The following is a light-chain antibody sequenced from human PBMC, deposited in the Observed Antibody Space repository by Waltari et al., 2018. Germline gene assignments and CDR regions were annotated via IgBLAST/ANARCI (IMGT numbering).Light chain of an antibody. Sequence: QSALTQPASVSGSPGQSITIPCTGTSSDVCGYNYVSWYQQHPGKAPKLMIYDVSKRPSGVSNRFSGSKSGNTASLTISGLQAEDEADYYCSSYTSSSTRVFGGGTKLTVL. V-gene: IGLV2-14*01. CDR2: DVS. J-gene: IGLJ2*01. CDR3: SSYTSSSTRV. CDR1: SSDVCGYNY.